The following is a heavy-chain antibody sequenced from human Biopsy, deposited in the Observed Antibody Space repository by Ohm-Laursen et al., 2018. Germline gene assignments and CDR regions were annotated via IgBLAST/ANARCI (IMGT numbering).Heavy chain of an antibody. V-gene: IGHV1-69*05. J-gene: IGHJ3*01. CDR2: RIPCFNTT. D-gene: IGHD3-10*01. CDR1: GVSFDTYA. Sequence: ASVKVSCKASGVSFDTYAFGWVRQAPGQGLEWMGGRIPCFNTTNYARNFQDRAVITRDRSARTTNMQLSSLRPADTAVYYCVGGQRGPPIGVTVPGDAFDLWGPGTMVTVSP. CDR3: VGGQRGPPIGVTVPGDAFDL.